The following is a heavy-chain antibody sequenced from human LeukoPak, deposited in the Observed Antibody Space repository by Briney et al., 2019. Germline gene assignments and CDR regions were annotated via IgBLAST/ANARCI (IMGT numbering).Heavy chain of an antibody. CDR3: ARAATSGSYSFDY. J-gene: IGHJ4*02. CDR2: IYSGGST. D-gene: IGHD1-26*01. Sequence: PGGSLRLSCAASGFTVSSNYMSWVRQAPGKGLEWVSVIYSGGSTYYADSVKGRSTISRDNSKNTLYLQMNSLRTEDTAVYYCARAATSGSYSFDYWGQGTLVTVSS. V-gene: IGHV3-66*02. CDR1: GFTVSSNY.